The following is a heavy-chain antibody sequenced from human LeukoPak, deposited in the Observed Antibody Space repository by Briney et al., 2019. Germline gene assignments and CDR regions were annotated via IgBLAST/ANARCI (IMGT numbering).Heavy chain of an antibody. CDR2: SSPNSGGT. Sequence: GASVKVSCKASGYTFTGYYMHWVRQAPGQGLEWMGWSSPNSGGTNYAQKVQGRVTMTRDTSISRAEMELSRLRSDDAAVYYCARDKMDGSGFLMDVWGQGTTVTVSS. J-gene: IGHJ6*02. V-gene: IGHV1-2*02. D-gene: IGHD3-10*01. CDR3: ARDKMDGSGFLMDV. CDR1: GYTFTGYY.